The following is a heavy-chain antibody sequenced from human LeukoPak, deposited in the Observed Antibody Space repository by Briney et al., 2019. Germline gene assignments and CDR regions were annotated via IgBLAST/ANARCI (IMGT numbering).Heavy chain of an antibody. CDR1: GFTFSSYA. J-gene: IGHJ6*03. CDR2: ISGSGGST. CDR3: AKDGRYYYYMDV. Sequence: GGSLRLSCAASGFTFSSYAMSWVRQAPGKGLEWVSAISGSGGSTYYVGSVKGRFIISRDNSKNTLYLQMNSLRAEDTAVYYCAKDGRYYYYMDVWGKGTTVTVSS. V-gene: IGHV3-23*01.